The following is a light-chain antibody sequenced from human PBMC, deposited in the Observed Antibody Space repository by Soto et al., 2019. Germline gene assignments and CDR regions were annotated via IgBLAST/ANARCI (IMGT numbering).Light chain of an antibody. CDR3: HQYSRWQGS. V-gene: IGKV1-5*03. CDR2: KAS. J-gene: IGKJ1*01. CDR1: QSIETW. Sequence: DIQLTQSPSTLSASVGDRVTITCRASQSIETWLAWYQRKPGKAPNLLIFKASNLESGVPSRFSGSGSETEFTLTISSLQPDDFATYYCHQYSRWQGSFGQGTKVEFK.